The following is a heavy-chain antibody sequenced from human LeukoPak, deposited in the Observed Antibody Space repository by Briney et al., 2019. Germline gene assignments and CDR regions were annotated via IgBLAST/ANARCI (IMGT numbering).Heavy chain of an antibody. V-gene: IGHV4-4*07. CDR3: ARDSDKQPNWFDP. J-gene: IGHJ5*02. Sequence: ASETLSLTCTVSGGSISNYYWSCIRQPAGKGLECIGRMYSSGSTNYNPSLKSRVTMLADTSKNQLSLKLTSATAADTAVYYCARDSDKQPNWFDPWGQGTLVTVSS. CDR2: MYSSGST. D-gene: IGHD1/OR15-1a*01. CDR1: GGSISNYY.